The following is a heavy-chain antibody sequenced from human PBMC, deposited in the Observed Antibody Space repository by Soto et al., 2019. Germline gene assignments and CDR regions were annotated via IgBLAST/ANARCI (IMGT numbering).Heavy chain of an antibody. J-gene: IGHJ5*02. CDR1: GGSIRNSRSY. CDR2: IYHTGNT. Sequence: PSATLSLTCTLSGGSIRNSRSYWAWIRQPPGKGLEWIGSIYHTGNTYYNPSLRSRVTISVDTSKNQFSLKLTSVTAADTAVYYCARDYYDSSDYTTNWFDPWGQGTLVTVS. D-gene: IGHD3-22*01. V-gene: IGHV4-39*01. CDR3: ARDYYDSSDYTTNWFDP.